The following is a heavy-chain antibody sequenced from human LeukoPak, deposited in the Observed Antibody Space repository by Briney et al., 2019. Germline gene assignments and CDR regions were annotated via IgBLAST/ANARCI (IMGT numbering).Heavy chain of an antibody. CDR1: GFTFSSYS. V-gene: IGHV3-48*04. D-gene: IGHD3-10*01. Sequence: GGSLRLSCAASGFTFSSYSMNWVRQAPGKGLEWVSYISSSSSTIYYADSVKGRFTISRDNAKNSLYLQMNGLRAEDTAVYYCAIMAVAYYYGSGTGGWFDPWGQGTLVTVSS. CDR3: AIMAVAYYYGSGTGGWFDP. J-gene: IGHJ5*02. CDR2: ISSSSSTI.